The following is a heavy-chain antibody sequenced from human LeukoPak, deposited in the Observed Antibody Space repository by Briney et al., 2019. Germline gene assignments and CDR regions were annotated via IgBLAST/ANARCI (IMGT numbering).Heavy chain of an antibody. D-gene: IGHD2-21*02. V-gene: IGHV4-31*11. CDR3: ARGTYNTVTAFAH. CDR1: GGSFSDYY. Sequence: TLSLTCAVFGGSFSDYYWTWIRQHPGKGLEWIAYIYHSGSAYYNPSLKSRVTISVDTSKNQFSLKMSSVTAADTAVYYCARGTYNTVTAFAHWGQGTLVTVSS. CDR2: IYHSGSA. J-gene: IGHJ4*02.